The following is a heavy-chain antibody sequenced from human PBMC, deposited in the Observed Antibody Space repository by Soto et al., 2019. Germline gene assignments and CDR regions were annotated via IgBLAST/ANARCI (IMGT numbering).Heavy chain of an antibody. V-gene: IGHV4-59*01. Sequence: QVQLQESGPGLVKPSETLSLTCTVSGGSISSYYWSWIRQPPGKGLEWIGYIYYRGSTNYNPSLKSRVTISVDTSKTQFSLQLSSVTAADTTMYYCARFNWYFDLWGRGTLVTVSS. J-gene: IGHJ2*01. CDR3: ARFNWYFDL. CDR1: GGSISSYY. CDR2: IYYRGST.